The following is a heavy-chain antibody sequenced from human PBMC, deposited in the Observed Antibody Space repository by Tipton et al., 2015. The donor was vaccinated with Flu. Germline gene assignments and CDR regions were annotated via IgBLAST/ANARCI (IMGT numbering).Heavy chain of an antibody. Sequence: LRLSCTVSGGAVSSYFWTWIRQPPGKQLEWIGYIYYGGTTNYNPSLRSRVTFSMDTSKNQFSLRLSSVTAADTAVYYCARDSGRNYNYSMDVWGQGTTVYVSS. CDR1: GGAVSSYF. CDR2: IYYGGTT. D-gene: IGHD2-15*01. J-gene: IGHJ6*02. CDR3: ARDSGRNYNYSMDV. V-gene: IGHV4-59*02.